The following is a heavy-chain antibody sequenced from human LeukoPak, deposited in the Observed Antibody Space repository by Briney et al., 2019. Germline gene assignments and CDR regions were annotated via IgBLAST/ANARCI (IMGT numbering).Heavy chain of an antibody. CDR3: AKDMHCSSTSCHKGFDY. CDR1: GFTFGSYG. V-gene: IGHV3-30*02. J-gene: IGHJ4*02. CDR2: IRYDGSNK. D-gene: IGHD2-2*01. Sequence: PGGSLRLSCAASGFTFGSYGMHWVRQAPGKGLEWVAFIRYDGSNKYYADSVKGRFTISRDNSKNTLYLQMNSLRAEDTAVYYCAKDMHCSSTSCHKGFDYWGQGTLVTVSS.